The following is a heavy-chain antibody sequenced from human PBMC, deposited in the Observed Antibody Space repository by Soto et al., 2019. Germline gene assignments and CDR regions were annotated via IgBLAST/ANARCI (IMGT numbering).Heavy chain of an antibody. V-gene: IGHV3-23*01. CDR3: ARRAGGAVVWYVDL. Sequence: EVQLLESGGGLVQPGGSLRLSCAASGFTFSNFAMTWFRQTPGKGLEWVSRISGRGGATYYADFVKGRFTVSRDNSNDTLYLQMDSLRDEDTAVYYCARRAGGAVVWYVDLWGRGTLVSVSS. D-gene: IGHD2-21*01. CDR1: GFTFSNFA. J-gene: IGHJ2*01. CDR2: ISGRGGAT.